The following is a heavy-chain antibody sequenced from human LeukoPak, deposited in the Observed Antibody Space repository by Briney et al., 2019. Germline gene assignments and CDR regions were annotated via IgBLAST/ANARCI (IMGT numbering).Heavy chain of an antibody. CDR2: ISGSGGST. V-gene: IGHV3-23*01. Sequence: GGSLRLSCAASGFTFSSYAMSWVRQAPGKGLEWVSAISGSGGSTYYADSVKGRFAISRDNSKNTLYLQMNSLRAEDTAVYYCAKDRADYYGSGSYLSHWGQGTLVTVSS. J-gene: IGHJ4*02. D-gene: IGHD3-10*01. CDR3: AKDRADYYGSGSYLSH. CDR1: GFTFSSYA.